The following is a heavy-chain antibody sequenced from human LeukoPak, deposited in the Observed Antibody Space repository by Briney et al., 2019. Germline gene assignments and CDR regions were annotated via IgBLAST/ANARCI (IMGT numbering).Heavy chain of an antibody. CDR3: ARGGSGWSEYFKH. V-gene: IGHV4-59*01. CDR1: GGSISSYY. J-gene: IGHJ1*01. CDR2: IYYSGST. Sequence: PSETLSLTCTVSGGSISSYYWNWLRQPPGKGLXXIGYIYYSGSTNYNPSLKSRVTISIDTSKNQFSLKLNSVTAADTAVYYCARGGSGWSEYFKHWGQGTLVTVSS. D-gene: IGHD6-19*01.